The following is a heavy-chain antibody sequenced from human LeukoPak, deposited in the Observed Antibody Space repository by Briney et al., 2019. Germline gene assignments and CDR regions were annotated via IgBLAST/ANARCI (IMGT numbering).Heavy chain of an antibody. CDR1: GYTFTDYY. J-gene: IGHJ4*02. Sequence: ATVKISCKASGYTFTDYYMHWVQQAPGKGLEWMGRVDPEDGETIYAEKFQGRVTITADTSTDTAYMELSSLRSEDTAVYYCATDVLYSSSWVDYWGQGTLVTVSS. D-gene: IGHD6-13*01. V-gene: IGHV1-69-2*01. CDR3: ATDVLYSSSWVDY. CDR2: VDPEDGET.